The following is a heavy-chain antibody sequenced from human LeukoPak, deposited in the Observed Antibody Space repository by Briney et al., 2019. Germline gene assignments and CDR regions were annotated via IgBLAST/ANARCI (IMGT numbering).Heavy chain of an antibody. Sequence: ASVKVSCKASGYTFTSYGISWVRQAPGQGLEWMGWISAYNGNTNYAQKLQGRVTMTTDTSTSTAYMELRSLRSDDTAVYYCARLKRLSPKFLYSSGPPDYWGQGTLVTVSS. V-gene: IGHV1-18*01. CDR3: ARLKRLSPKFLYSSGPPDY. J-gene: IGHJ4*02. CDR1: GYTFTSYG. CDR2: ISAYNGNT. D-gene: IGHD6-19*01.